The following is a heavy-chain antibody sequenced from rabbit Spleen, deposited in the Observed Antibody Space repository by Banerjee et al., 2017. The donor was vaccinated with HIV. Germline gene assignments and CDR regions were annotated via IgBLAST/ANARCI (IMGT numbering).Heavy chain of an antibody. V-gene: IGHV1S45*01. CDR2: IGNDRGKT. D-gene: IGHD5-1*01. J-gene: IGHJ6*01. CDR1: GVSFSSNA. Sequence: GESGGGLVQAEGALTLTCRASGVSFSSNAVCWSRQAPGKGLVWMACIGNDRGKTYYASWALARLTIYNHTSTAVTLRMTSLPAADTAIYFCGRGGDGGGDGLDLWAPGPLVTVS. CDR3: GRGGDGGGDGLDL.